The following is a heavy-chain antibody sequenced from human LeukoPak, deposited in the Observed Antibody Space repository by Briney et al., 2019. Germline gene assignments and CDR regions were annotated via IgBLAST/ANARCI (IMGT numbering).Heavy chain of an antibody. V-gene: IGHV1-69*04. Sequence: ASVKVSCKASGGTFSSYTISWVRQAPGQGLEWMGRIIPILGIANYAQKFQGRVTITADKSTSTAYMELSSLRSEDTAVYYCARDLIIGGATTSANWFDPWGQGTLVTVSS. CDR1: GGTFSSYT. CDR3: ARDLIIGGATTSANWFDP. D-gene: IGHD1-26*01. CDR2: IIPILGIA. J-gene: IGHJ5*02.